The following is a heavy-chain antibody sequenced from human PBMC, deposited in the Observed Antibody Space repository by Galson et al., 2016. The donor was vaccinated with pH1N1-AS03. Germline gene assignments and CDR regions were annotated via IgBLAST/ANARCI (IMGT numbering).Heavy chain of an antibody. Sequence: SLRLSCAASGFTINNNYMSWVRQAPGKGLEWVSVIYGGGDTFYADSVKGRFTISRDNSTNTVYLQVNSLRVEDTAVYYCARERWGSTQGEYWGQGTLVTVSS. CDR3: ARERWGSTQGEY. V-gene: IGHV3-53*01. CDR1: GFTINNNY. CDR2: IYGGGDT. J-gene: IGHJ4*02. D-gene: IGHD3-16*01.